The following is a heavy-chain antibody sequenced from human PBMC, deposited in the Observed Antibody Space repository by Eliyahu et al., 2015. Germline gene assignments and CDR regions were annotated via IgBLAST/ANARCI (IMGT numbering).Heavy chain of an antibody. J-gene: IGHJ5*02. CDR2: ISGGGGST. Sequence: EVQLVESGGGLVQPGGSLRLSCAASGFTFNNYAMSWVRQAPGKGLEWVSTISGGGGSTYYADSVKGRFTISRDNSKNTLSLQMHSLRAEDTALYYCAKYDSNSWIFSSWGQGTLVTVSS. CDR3: AKYDSNSWIFSS. V-gene: IGHV3-23*04. D-gene: IGHD6-13*01. CDR1: GFTFNNYA.